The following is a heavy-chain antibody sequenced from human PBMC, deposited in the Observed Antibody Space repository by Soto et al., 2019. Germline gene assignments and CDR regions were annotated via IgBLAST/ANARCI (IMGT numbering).Heavy chain of an antibody. J-gene: IGHJ6*02. Sequence: SETLSLTCTVSGGSISSGGYYWSWIRQHPGKGLEWIGYIYYSGSTYYNPSLKSRVTISVDTSKNQFSLKLSSVTAADTAVYYCASSFRDERYXYYYYYGMDVWGQGTTVTVSS. CDR2: IYYSGST. CDR3: ASSFRDERYXYYYYYGMDV. CDR1: GGSISSGGYY. D-gene: IGHD3-9*01. V-gene: IGHV4-31*03.